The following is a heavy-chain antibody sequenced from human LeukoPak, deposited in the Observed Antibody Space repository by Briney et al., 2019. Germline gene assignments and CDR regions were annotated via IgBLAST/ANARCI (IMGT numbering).Heavy chain of an antibody. V-gene: IGHV3-48*01. Sequence: GGSLRLSCSASGFAFSIYSMNWVRQAPGKGLEWVSYISSSDNTIYYADSVKGRFTISRDNAKNSLSLQMDSLRAEDTAVYFCARAAAANYYYYYMDVWGKGTTVTVSS. CDR2: ISSSDNTI. CDR1: GFAFSIYS. CDR3: ARAAAANYYYYYMDV. J-gene: IGHJ6*03. D-gene: IGHD6-25*01.